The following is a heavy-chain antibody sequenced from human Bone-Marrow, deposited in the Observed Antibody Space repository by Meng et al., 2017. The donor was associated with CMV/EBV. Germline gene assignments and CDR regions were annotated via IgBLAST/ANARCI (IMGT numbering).Heavy chain of an antibody. V-gene: IGHV3-21*01. J-gene: IGHJ4*02. CDR1: GFTFSSYS. D-gene: IGHD6-13*01. CDR3: ARGEAAEHY. Sequence: GESLKISCAASGFTFSSYSMNWVRQAPGKGLEWVSSISSSSSYIYYADSVKGRFTISRDNAKNSLYLQMNSLRAEDTAVYYCARGEAAEHYWGQGTLVTDSS. CDR2: ISSSSSYI.